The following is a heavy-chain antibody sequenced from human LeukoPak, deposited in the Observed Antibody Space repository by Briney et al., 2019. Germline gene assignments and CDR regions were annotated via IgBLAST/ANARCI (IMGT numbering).Heavy chain of an antibody. D-gene: IGHD2-15*01. J-gene: IGHJ4*02. CDR3: ARGPTWYYFDY. Sequence: SVKVSCKASGGTFSSYAISWVRQAPGQGLEWMGGIIPIFGTTNYAQKFQGRVTITADKSTSTAYMELSSLRSEDTAVYYCARGPTWYYFDYWGQGTLVTVSS. CDR1: GGTFSSYA. CDR2: IIPIFGTT. V-gene: IGHV1-69*06.